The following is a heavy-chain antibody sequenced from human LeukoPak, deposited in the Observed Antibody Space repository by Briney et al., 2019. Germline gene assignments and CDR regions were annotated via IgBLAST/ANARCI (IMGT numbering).Heavy chain of an antibody. CDR2: ISSSGSTI. D-gene: IGHD3-10*01. Sequence: GGSLRLSCAASGFTFSSYEMNWVSQAPGKGLEWVSYISSSGSTIYYADSVKGRFTISRDNAKNSLYLQMNRLRVEDTAVYYCASSPPRYYGSGSYYNDNYGMDVWGKGTTVTVSS. J-gene: IGHJ6*04. CDR1: GFTFSSYE. CDR3: ASSPPRYYGSGSYYNDNYGMDV. V-gene: IGHV3-48*03.